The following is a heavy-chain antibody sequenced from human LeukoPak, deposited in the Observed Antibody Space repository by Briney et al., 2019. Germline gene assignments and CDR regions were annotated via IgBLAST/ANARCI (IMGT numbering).Heavy chain of an antibody. V-gene: IGHV1-69*04. J-gene: IGHJ5*02. Sequence: SVKVSCKASGGTFSSYAISWVRQAPGQGLEWMGRIIPILGIANYAQKFQGRVTITADKSTSTAYMELSSLRSEDTAVYYCARDIGACNDYGDYCNWFDPWGQGTLVTVSS. CDR2: IIPILGIA. CDR1: GGTFSSYA. D-gene: IGHD4-17*01. CDR3: ARDIGACNDYGDYCNWFDP.